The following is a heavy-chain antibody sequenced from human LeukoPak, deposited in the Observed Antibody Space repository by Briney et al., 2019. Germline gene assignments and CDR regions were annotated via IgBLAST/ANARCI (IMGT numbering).Heavy chain of an antibody. Sequence: ASVKVSCKASGYTFTSYDLNWVRQATGQGLEWMGWMNPNSGNTGYAQKFQGRVTMTRNTSISTAYMELSSLRSEETAVYYCARGRRTVYARPDAFDMWGQGTMVTASS. V-gene: IGHV1-8*01. D-gene: IGHD2-8*01. J-gene: IGHJ3*02. CDR3: ARGRRTVYARPDAFDM. CDR2: MNPNSGNT. CDR1: GYTFTSYD.